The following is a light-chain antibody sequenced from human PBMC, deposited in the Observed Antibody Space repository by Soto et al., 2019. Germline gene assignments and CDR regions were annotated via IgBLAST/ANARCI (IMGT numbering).Light chain of an antibody. CDR3: HQYHNWT. Sequence: EIVLTQSPGTLSLSPGERATLSCRASQSVSSSYLAWYQQKPGQAPRLLIYDASTRATGIPARFSGRGSGTEFTLTISSLQSEDFAVYSCHQYHNWTFGQGTRLEIK. CDR1: QSVSSSY. CDR2: DAS. V-gene: IGKV3-15*01. J-gene: IGKJ5*01.